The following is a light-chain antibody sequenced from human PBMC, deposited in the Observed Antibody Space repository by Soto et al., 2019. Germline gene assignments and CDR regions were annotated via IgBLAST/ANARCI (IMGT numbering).Light chain of an antibody. CDR1: SSDVGGYNY. CDR3: SSYTSSSTPLVV. J-gene: IGLJ2*01. CDR2: DVS. Sequence: QSALTQPASVSGSPGQSITISCTGTSSDVGGYNYVSWYQQHPGKAPKLMIYDVSNRPSGVFNRFSGSKSGNTASRTISGVQAEDEADYYCSSYTSSSTPLVVFGGGTKPTVL. V-gene: IGLV2-14*01.